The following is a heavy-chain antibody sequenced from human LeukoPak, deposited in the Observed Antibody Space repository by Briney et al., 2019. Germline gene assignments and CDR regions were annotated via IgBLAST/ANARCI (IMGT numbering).Heavy chain of an antibody. CDR3: VRDRGGSYSGNWIDP. D-gene: IGHD1-26*01. J-gene: IGHJ5*02. CDR2: IIPIFGSA. CDR1: GGTFGTYA. Sequence: SVKVSCRASGGTFGTYANSWVRQAPGQGLEWMGEIIPIFGSANYAQKFQGRVTITTDESTSTAYMELSSLRSEDTAVYYCVRDRGGSYSGNWIDPWGQGTLVTVSS. V-gene: IGHV1-69*05.